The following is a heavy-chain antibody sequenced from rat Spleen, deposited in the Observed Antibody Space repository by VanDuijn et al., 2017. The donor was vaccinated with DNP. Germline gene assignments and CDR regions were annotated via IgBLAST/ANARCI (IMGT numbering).Heavy chain of an antibody. CDR1: GFTFNNYW. J-gene: IGHJ2*01. V-gene: IGHV5-31*01. Sequence: EVQLVESGGDLVQPGRSLKLSCVASGFTFNNYWMTWIRQVPGKGLEWVASITSSGGTTYYSDSVKGRFPISRDNAKSTLYLQMNGLRSEDMDSYYCASDSLKKRVWDYWGQGVTVTVSA. D-gene: IGHD1-4*01. CDR3: ASDSLKKRVWDY. CDR2: ITSSGGTT.